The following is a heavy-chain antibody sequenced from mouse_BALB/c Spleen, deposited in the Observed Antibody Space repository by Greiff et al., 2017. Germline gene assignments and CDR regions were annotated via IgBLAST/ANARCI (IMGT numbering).Heavy chain of an antibody. V-gene: IGHV5-17*02. J-gene: IGHJ1*01. CDR2: ISSGSITI. CDR3: AREGLRLWYFDV. Sequence: EVHLVESGGGLVQPGGSRKLSCAASGFTFSSFGMHWVRQAPEKGLEWVAYISSGSITIYYADTVKGRFTISRDNPKNTLFLQMTSLRSEDTAMYYCAREGLRLWYFDVWGAGTTVTVSS. D-gene: IGHD2-4*01. CDR1: GFTFSSFG.